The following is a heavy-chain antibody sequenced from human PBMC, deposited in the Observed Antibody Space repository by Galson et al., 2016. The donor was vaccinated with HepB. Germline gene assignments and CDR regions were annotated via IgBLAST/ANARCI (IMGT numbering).Heavy chain of an antibody. Sequence: SLRLSCAGSGFTFADYAMSWFRQAPGKGLEWVGFIRSEPYGGTREYAASVKGRFTISREDSKSIAYLQMNSLKTEDTAVYYCTRVWMTTVTARRGGFDYWGQGTLVTVSS. CDR1: GFTFADYA. CDR3: TRVWMTTVTARRGGFDY. V-gene: IGHV3-49*03. CDR2: IRSEPYGGTR. J-gene: IGHJ4*02. D-gene: IGHD4-17*01.